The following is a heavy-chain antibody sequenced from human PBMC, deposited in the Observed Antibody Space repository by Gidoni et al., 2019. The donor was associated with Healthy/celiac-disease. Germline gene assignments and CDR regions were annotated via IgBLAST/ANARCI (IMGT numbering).Heavy chain of an antibody. V-gene: IGHV3-9*01. J-gene: IGHJ4*02. Sequence: EVQLVESGGGLVQPGRSLRLSCAASGFTFDDYAMHWVRQAPGKGLEWVPGISWNSGSIGYADSVKGRFTISRDNAKNSLYLQMNSLRAEDTALYYCAKGRDYDFWSGLDYWGQGTLVTVSS. CDR3: AKGRDYDFWSGLDY. CDR2: ISWNSGSI. D-gene: IGHD3-3*01. CDR1: GFTFDDYA.